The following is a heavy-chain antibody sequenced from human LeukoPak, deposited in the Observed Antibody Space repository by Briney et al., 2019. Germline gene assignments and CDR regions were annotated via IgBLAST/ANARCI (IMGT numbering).Heavy chain of an antibody. CDR1: GFTFSSYA. D-gene: IGHD2-15*01. CDR3: AAGLGYCSGGSCQGPGY. J-gene: IGHJ4*02. CDR2: ISYDGSNK. V-gene: IGHV3-30-3*01. Sequence: SGGSLRLSCAASGFTFSSYAMHWVRQAPGKGLEWVAVISYDGSNKYYADSVKGRSTISRDNSKNTLYLQMNSLRAEDTAVYYCAAGLGYCSGGSCQGPGYWGQGTLVTVSS.